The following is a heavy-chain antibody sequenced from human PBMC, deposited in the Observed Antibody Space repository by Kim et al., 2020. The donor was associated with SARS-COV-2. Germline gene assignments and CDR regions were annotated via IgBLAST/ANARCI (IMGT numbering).Heavy chain of an antibody. Sequence: GWSLRLSCAASGFTFDDYAMHWVRQAPGKGLEWVSGISWNSGSIGYADSVKGRFTISRDNAKTSLYLQMNSLRAEDTALYYCAKDMGYSGYDVYFDYWG. J-gene: IGHJ4*01. CDR3: AKDMGYSGYDVYFDY. CDR2: ISWNSGSI. CDR1: GFTFDDYA. D-gene: IGHD5-12*01. V-gene: IGHV3-9*01.